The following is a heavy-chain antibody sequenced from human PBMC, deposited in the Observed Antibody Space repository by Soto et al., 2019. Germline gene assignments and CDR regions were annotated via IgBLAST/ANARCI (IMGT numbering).Heavy chain of an antibody. D-gene: IGHD5-18*01. CDR3: ARELVVSAMAFFDY. CDR1: GGSISSYY. J-gene: IGHJ4*02. Sequence: PSETLSLTCTVSGGSISSYYWSWIRQPPGKGLEWIGYIYYSGSTNYNPSLKSRVTISVDTSKNQFSLKLSSVTAADTAVYYCARELVVSAMAFFDYWGQGTLVTVSS. CDR2: IYYSGST. V-gene: IGHV4-59*01.